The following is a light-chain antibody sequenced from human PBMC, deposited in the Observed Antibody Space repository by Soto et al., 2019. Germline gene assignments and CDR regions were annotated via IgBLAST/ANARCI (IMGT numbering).Light chain of an antibody. V-gene: IGLV1-47*01. Sequence: QSVLTQPPSASGTPGQRVTISCSGSSSNIGSNYVYWYQQLPGTAPKLLIYRNNQRPSGVPDRFSGSKSGTSASLAISGLRSEDEADYYCAAWDDSGAWVFGGGTKLTVL. J-gene: IGLJ3*02. CDR1: SSNIGSNY. CDR3: AAWDDSGAWV. CDR2: RNN.